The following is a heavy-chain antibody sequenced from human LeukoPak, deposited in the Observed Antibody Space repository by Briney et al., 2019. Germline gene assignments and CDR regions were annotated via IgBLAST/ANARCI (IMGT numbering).Heavy chain of an antibody. CDR1: GGPISSYY. V-gene: IGHV4-59*12. CDR3: ARGFGGIAVAGTGSYYMDV. CDR2: IYYSGST. D-gene: IGHD6-19*01. J-gene: IGHJ6*03. Sequence: SETLSLTCTVSGGPISSYYWSWIRQPPGKGLEWIGYIYYSGSTNYNPSLKSRVTISVDTSKNQFSLKLSSVTAADTAVYYCARGFGGIAVAGTGSYYMDVWGKGTTVTVSS.